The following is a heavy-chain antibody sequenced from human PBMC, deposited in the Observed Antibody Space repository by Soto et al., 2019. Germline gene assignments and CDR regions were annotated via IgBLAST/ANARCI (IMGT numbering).Heavy chain of an antibody. CDR1: GFTFSRYW. D-gene: IGHD3-16*01. CDR2: ISSYGSDT. J-gene: IGHJ6*02. CDR3: ASNYAYAEGYYWYGIDV. V-gene: IGHV3-74*01. Sequence: EVQLVESGGGLVLPGGSRRLSCAASGFTFSRYWMHWVRQAPGKGLVWVSRISSYGSDTHYADSVKGRFTISRDNAKNTLYLQMNSLRADDTAVYYCASNYAYAEGYYWYGIDVWGQGTTVTVFS.